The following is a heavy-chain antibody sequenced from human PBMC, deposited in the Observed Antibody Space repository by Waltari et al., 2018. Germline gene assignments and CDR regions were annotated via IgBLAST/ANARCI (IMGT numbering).Heavy chain of an antibody. CDR3: ARALDSSGYYGVGDAFDI. CDR1: GYSFTSYW. CDR2: IYPGDSDT. Sequence: EVQLVQSGAEVKKPGESLKISCKGSGYSFTSYWIGWVRQMPGKGLEWMGIIYPGDSDTRYSPSFQGQVTISADKSISTAYLQWSSLKASDTAMYYCARALDSSGYYGVGDAFDIWGQGTMVTVSS. D-gene: IGHD3-22*01. V-gene: IGHV5-51*03. J-gene: IGHJ3*02.